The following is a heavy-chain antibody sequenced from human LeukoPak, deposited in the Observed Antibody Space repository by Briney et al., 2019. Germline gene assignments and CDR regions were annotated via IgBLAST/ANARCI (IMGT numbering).Heavy chain of an antibody. Sequence: GASVKVSCKASGGTFSSYAISWVRQAPGQGLEWMGGIIPIFGTANYAQKFQGRVTITADESTSTAYMELSSLRSEDTAVYYCARDYNWNDPWWFDPWGQGTLVTVSS. V-gene: IGHV1-69*13. CDR1: GGTFSSYA. CDR3: ARDYNWNDPWWFDP. D-gene: IGHD1-1*01. CDR2: IIPIFGTA. J-gene: IGHJ5*02.